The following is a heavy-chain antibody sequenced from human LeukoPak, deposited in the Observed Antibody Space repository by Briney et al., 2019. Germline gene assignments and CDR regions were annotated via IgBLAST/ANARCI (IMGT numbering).Heavy chain of an antibody. V-gene: IGHV3-21*05. D-gene: IGHD6-13*01. CDR1: GFTFKTYN. J-gene: IGHJ4*02. CDR2: ISSSSYI. CDR3: ARGGQQLTLDC. Sequence: GGSLNLSCPVPGFTFKTYNINWARQAPGKGLELVSFISSSSYIYYADSVKGRFTISRDNPKNSLYLQMSSLRAEDTAVYYCARGGQQLTLDCWGQGTLVTVSS.